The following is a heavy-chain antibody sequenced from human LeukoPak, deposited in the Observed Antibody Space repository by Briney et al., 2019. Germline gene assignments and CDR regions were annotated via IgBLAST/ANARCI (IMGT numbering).Heavy chain of an antibody. D-gene: IGHD1-26*01. V-gene: IGHV1-69*13. J-gene: IGHJ5*02. CDR2: IIPIFGTA. CDR3: VRGLVGALPGWFDP. CDR1: GGTFSSYV. Sequence: SVKVSCKASGGTFSSYVISWVRQAPGQGLEWMGGIIPIFGTANYAQKFQGRVTITADGSTSTAYMELSSLRSEDTAVYYCVRGLVGALPGWFDPWGQGTLVTVSS.